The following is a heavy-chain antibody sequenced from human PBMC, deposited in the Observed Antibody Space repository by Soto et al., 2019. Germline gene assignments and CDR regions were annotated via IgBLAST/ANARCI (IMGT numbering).Heavy chain of an antibody. CDR1: GGTFSSYA. J-gene: IGHJ5*02. CDR3: AREGYSSSWYIWFDP. D-gene: IGHD6-13*01. CDR2: IIPIFGTA. Sequence: SVKVSCKASGGTFSSYAISWVRQAPGQGLEWMGGIIPIFGTANYAQKFQGRVAITADKSTSTAYMELSSLRSEDTAVYYCAREGYSSSWYIWFDPWGQGTLVTVSS. V-gene: IGHV1-69*06.